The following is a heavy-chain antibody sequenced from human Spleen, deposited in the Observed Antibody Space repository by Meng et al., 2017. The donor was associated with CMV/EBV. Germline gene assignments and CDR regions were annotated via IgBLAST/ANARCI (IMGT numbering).Heavy chain of an antibody. CDR1: GYTFTTYG. D-gene: IGHD3-3*01. CDR2: MNPNSGNT. V-gene: IGHV1-8*02. CDR3: ARIPQRRYYDFWSGLSLGTY. J-gene: IGHJ4*02. Sequence: ASVKVSCKASGYTFTTYGISWVRQAPGEGLEWMGWMNPNSGNTGYAQKFQGRVTMTRNTSISTAYMELSSLRSEDTAVYYCARIPQRRYYDFWSGLSLGTYWGQGTLVTVSS.